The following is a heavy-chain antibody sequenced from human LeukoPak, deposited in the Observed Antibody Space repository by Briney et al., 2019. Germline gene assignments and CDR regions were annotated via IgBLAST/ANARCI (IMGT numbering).Heavy chain of an antibody. CDR2: IYPADSDT. J-gene: IGHJ4*02. V-gene: IGHV5-51*01. CDR3: ARDCSSTSCYGANDY. D-gene: IGHD2-2*01. CDR1: GYSFTNYW. Sequence: GESLKISCKGSGYSFTNYWIGWVRQLPGKGLEWMGIIYPADSDTRYSPSFQDQVTISADKSISTAYLQWRRLKASDTAMYYCARDCSSTSCYGANDYWGQGTLVTVSP.